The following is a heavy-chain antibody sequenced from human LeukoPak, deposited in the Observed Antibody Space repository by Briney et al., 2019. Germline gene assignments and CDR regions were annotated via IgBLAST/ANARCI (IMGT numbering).Heavy chain of an antibody. CDR2: IKKDGTYR. J-gene: IGHJ4*02. CDR3: ARDDDVYGIDY. CDR1: GFPFSGNW. D-gene: IGHD3-16*01. Sequence: GSLRLSCVVSGFPFSGNWMHWVRQGPGKGLMCVARIKKDGTYRDYADSVKGRFTISRDNAKNTLFLQMDSLRDEDTAVYYCARDDDVYGIDYWGQGTLVTVSS. V-gene: IGHV3-74*01.